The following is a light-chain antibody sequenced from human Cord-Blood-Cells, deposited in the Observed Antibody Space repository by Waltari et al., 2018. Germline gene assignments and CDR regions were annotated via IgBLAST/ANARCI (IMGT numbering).Light chain of an antibody. Sequence: DIQMTQSSSTLSASVGHRVTITCRASQSISSWLAWYQQKPGKAPKLLIYDASSLESGVPSRFSGSGSGTEFTLTISSLQPDDFATYYCQQYNSYSPTFGQGTKVEIK. CDR3: QQYNSYSPT. J-gene: IGKJ1*01. V-gene: IGKV1-5*01. CDR2: DAS. CDR1: QSISSW.